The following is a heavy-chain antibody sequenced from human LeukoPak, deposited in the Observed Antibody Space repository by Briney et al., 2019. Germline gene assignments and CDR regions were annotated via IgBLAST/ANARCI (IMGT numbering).Heavy chain of an antibody. J-gene: IGHJ4*02. D-gene: IGHD3-9*01. CDR3: AREHYDILTGYYNVMDY. Sequence: PGGSLRLSCSASRFTFSNFNMHWVRQAPGKGLQFVSGITSDGGSIDYADSVRGRFTISRDNSKNTLYLQMNSLRAEDTAVYYCAREHYDILTGYYNVMDYWGQGTLVTVSS. CDR2: ITSDGGSI. CDR1: RFTFSNFN. V-gene: IGHV3-64*04.